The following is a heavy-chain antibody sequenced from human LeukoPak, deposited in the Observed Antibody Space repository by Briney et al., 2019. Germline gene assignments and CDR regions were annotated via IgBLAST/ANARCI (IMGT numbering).Heavy chain of an antibody. J-gene: IGHJ3*02. Sequence: SETLSLTCTVSGGPISSYYWSWIRQPPGKGLEWIGYIYYSGSTNYNPSLKSRVTISVDTSKNQFSLKLSSVTAADTAVYYCARLVAYYDILTGYGPDAFDIWGQGTMVTVSS. D-gene: IGHD3-9*01. V-gene: IGHV4-59*01. CDR2: IYYSGST. CDR1: GGPISSYY. CDR3: ARLVAYYDILTGYGPDAFDI.